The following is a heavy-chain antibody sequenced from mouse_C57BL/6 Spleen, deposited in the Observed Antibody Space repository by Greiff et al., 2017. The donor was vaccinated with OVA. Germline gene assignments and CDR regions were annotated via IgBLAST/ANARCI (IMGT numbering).Heavy chain of an antibody. CDR2: IDPETGGT. Sequence: LVESGAELVRPGASVTLSCKASGYTFTDYEMHWVKQTPVHGLEWIGAIDPETGGTAYNQKFKGKAILTADKSSSTAYMELRSLTSEDSAVYYCTPDYDQFAYWGQGTLVTVSA. V-gene: IGHV1-15*01. D-gene: IGHD2-4*01. J-gene: IGHJ3*01. CDR3: TPDYDQFAY. CDR1: GYTFTDYE.